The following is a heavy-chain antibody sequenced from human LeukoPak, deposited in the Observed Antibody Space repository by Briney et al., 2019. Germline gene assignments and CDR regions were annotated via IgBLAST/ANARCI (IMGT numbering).Heavy chain of an antibody. Sequence: GGSLRLSCAASGFTFISHWMSSVRQAPGKGLEWVANIKQDGSEKYYVDSVKGRFIISRDKAKNSLYVQMNILRGEDTSVCYCARRETGTTYDAFDIWGQGTLVTVSS. CDR2: IKQDGSEK. CDR1: GFTFISHW. V-gene: IGHV3-7*01. D-gene: IGHD1-1*01. CDR3: ARRETGTTYDAFDI. J-gene: IGHJ3*02.